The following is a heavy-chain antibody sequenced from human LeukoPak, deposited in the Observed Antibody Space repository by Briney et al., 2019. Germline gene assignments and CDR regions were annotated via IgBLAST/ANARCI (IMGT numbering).Heavy chain of an antibody. D-gene: IGHD2-15*01. CDR1: GGIFSSYA. V-gene: IGHV1-69*13. Sequence: SVKVSCKASGGIFSSYAISWVRQAPGQGLEWMGGIIPIFGTGNYAQKFQGRVTITADESTSTAYMELSSLRSEDTAVYYCARRGSDCSGGNCYLGYAFDIWGQGTMVTVS. J-gene: IGHJ3*02. CDR3: ARRGSDCSGGNCYLGYAFDI. CDR2: IIPIFGTG.